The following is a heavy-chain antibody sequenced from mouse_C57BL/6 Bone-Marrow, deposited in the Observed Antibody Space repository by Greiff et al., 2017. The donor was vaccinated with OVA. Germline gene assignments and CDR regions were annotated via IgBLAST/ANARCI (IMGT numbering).Heavy chain of an antibody. Sequence: VQLQQPGAELVRPGTSVKLSCKASGYTFTSYWMHWVKQRPGQGLEWIGVIDPSDSYTNYNQKFKGKATLTVDTSSSTAYMQLSSLTSEDSAVYYCARSYRDYWGQGTTLTVSS. CDR2: IDPSDSYT. J-gene: IGHJ2*01. V-gene: IGHV1-59*01. CDR3: ARSYRDY. CDR1: GYTFTSYW.